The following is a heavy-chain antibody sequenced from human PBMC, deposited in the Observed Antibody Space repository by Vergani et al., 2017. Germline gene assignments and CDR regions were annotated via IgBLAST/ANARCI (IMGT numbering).Heavy chain of an antibody. D-gene: IGHD2-2*01. CDR2: IIPNSGGT. Sequence: QVQLVQSGAEVKKPGSSVKVSCKASGATFRSNTISWVRQVPGQGLEWMGRIIPNSGGTNYAQKFQGRVTMTRDTSISTAYMELSRLRSDDTAVYYCARDILGYCSSTSCQGDWFDPWGQGTLVTVSS. CDR3: ARDILGYCSSTSCQGDWFDP. V-gene: IGHV1-2*02. CDR1: GATFRSNT. J-gene: IGHJ5*02.